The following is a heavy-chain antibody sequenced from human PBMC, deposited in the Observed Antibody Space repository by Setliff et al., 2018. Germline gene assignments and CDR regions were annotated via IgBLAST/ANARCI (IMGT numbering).Heavy chain of an antibody. J-gene: IGHJ3*02. CDR3: ARDPLTTNRRRAFDI. CDR2: IYHSGST. D-gene: IGHD4-17*01. V-gene: IGHV4-39*07. CDR1: GGSISRSSYY. Sequence: NPSETLSLTCTVSGGSISRSSYYWGWIRQPPGKGLEWIGSIYHSGSTNYNPSLKSRVTISVDTSKNQFSLKLSSVTAADTAVYYCARDPLTTNRRRAFDIWGQGTMVTVSS.